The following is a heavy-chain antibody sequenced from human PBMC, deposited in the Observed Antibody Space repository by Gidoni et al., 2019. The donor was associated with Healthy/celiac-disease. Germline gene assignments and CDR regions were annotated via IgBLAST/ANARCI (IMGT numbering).Heavy chain of an antibody. Sequence: EVQLVESGGGLVQPGGSLRLSCSASGFTFRSYAMHWVRQAPGKGLEYVSAISSNGGSTYYADSVKGRFTISRDNSKNTLYLQMSSLRAEDTAVYYCVKSPGELLLPDAFDIWGQGTMVTVSS. CDR2: ISSNGGST. V-gene: IGHV3-64D*08. D-gene: IGHD1-26*01. J-gene: IGHJ3*02. CDR1: GFTFRSYA. CDR3: VKSPGELLLPDAFDI.